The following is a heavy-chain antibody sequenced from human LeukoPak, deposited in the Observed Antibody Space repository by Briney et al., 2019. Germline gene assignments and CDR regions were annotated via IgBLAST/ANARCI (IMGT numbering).Heavy chain of an antibody. Sequence: GGSLRLSCAASRFTFSTYRMNWLRQAPGKGLEWASYIGSSSSYIDYAGSVRGRFTVSKDNPKNSLYLQMNSLRDEDTAVYYCVAMGYNYFDPWGQGSLVIVSS. CDR2: IGSSSSYI. CDR1: RFTFSTYR. D-gene: IGHD5-18*01. V-gene: IGHV3-21*01. CDR3: VAMGYNYFDP. J-gene: IGHJ4*02.